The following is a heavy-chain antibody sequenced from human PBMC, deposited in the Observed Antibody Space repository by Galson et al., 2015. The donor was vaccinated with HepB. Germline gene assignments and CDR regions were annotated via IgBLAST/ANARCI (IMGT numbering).Heavy chain of an antibody. CDR1: GYTFTNYY. CDR2: INPTDGST. V-gene: IGHV1-46*03. D-gene: IGHD1-1*01. Sequence: SVKVSCKAPGYTFTNYYIHWVRQAPRQVLEWLGVINPTDGSTTYAQQFPGRVTMTRDTSTSTVYMELSNLRSADTAFYYCARDDTGIGTIGTAPDYWGQGTLVTVSS. J-gene: IGHJ4*02. CDR3: ARDDTGIGTIGTAPDY.